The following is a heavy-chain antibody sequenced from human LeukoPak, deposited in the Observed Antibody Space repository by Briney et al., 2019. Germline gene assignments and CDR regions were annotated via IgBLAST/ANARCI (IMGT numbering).Heavy chain of an antibody. V-gene: IGHV3-23*01. J-gene: IGHJ3*02. CDR2: ISGGGGST. CDR1: GFTYSILG. CDR3: AKSNGYGLIDI. D-gene: IGHD3-22*01. Sequence: PGGSLRLSCAASGFTYSILGMSWVRQAPGKGLEWVSAISGGGGSTYYADSVKGRFTISRDNSKNTLFLQMNNLRAEDTAVYYCAKSNGYGLIDIWGQGTMVTVSS.